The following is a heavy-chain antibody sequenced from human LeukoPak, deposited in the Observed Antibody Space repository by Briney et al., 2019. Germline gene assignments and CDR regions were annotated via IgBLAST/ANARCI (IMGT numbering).Heavy chain of an antibody. CDR1: GFTVSSNH. J-gene: IGHJ4*02. CDR2: IYSGGST. Sequence: GGSLRLSCAASGFTVSSNHMSWVRQAPGKGLEWVSFIYSGGSTYYADSVKGRFTISRDNSKNTLYLQMNSLRAEDTAVYYCAREPNSPFDYWGQGTLVTVSS. CDR3: AREPNSPFDY. V-gene: IGHV3-66*01.